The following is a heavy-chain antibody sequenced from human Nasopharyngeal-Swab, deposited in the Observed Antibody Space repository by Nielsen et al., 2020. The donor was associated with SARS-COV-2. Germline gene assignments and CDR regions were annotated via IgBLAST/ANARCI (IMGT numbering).Heavy chain of an antibody. Sequence: GESLKISCAASGFTFSSYGMHWVRQAPGKGLEWVAFIRYDGFNQHYADSVKGRFTISRDSSWNTLYLQMNSLTAEDTAVYYCARVLDGYNGFDYWGQGTLVTVSS. CDR2: IRYDGFNQ. V-gene: IGHV3-30*02. CDR3: ARVLDGYNGFDY. J-gene: IGHJ4*02. CDR1: GFTFSSYG. D-gene: IGHD5-24*01.